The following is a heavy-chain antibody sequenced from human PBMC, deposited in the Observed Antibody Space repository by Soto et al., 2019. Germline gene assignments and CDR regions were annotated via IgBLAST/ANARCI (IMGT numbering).Heavy chain of an antibody. CDR2: ISSSGRTI. J-gene: IGHJ6*03. Sequence: GGSLRLSCAASGFTFSDYYMSWIRQAPGKGLECISYISSSGRTIYYANSVKGRFTISRDNAKNSLYLQMNSLRAEDTAVYYCAREGGYYYYYMDVWGKGTTVTVSS. D-gene: IGHD3-16*01. CDR3: AREGGYYYYYMDV. CDR1: GFTFSDYY. V-gene: IGHV3-11*01.